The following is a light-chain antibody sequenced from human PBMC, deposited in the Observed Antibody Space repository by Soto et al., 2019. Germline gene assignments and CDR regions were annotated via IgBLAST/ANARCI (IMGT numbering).Light chain of an antibody. CDR2: EAT. CDR1: SSDVGSYNL. J-gene: IGLJ1*01. CDR3: CSYAGSSTYV. V-gene: IGLV2-23*01. Sequence: QSALTQPASVSGSPGQSITISCTGTSSDVGSYNLVSWYQQHPGKAPKFMIYEATKRPSGVSNRFSGSKSGNTASLTISGLQAVDEADYYCCSYAGSSTYVFGTGTKLTVL.